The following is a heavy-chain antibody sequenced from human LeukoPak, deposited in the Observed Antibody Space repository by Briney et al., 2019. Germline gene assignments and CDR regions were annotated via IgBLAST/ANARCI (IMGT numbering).Heavy chain of an antibody. D-gene: IGHD3-10*01. CDR1: GGSIGSYY. V-gene: IGHV4-59*01. J-gene: IGHJ5*02. CDR2: IYYSGST. CDR3: ARVSYGSGSPNWFDP. Sequence: PSETLSLACTVSGGSIGSYYWSWIRQPPGKGLEWIGYIYYSGSTNYNPSLKSRVTISVDTSKNQFSLKLSSVAAADTAVYYCARVSYGSGSPNWFDPWGQGTLVTVSS.